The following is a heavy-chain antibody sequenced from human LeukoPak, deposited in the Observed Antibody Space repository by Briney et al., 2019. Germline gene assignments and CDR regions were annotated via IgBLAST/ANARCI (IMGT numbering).Heavy chain of an antibody. CDR2: ISSSSSTI. CDR1: GFTFSSYS. Sequence: PGGSLRLSCAASGFTFSSYSMNWVRQAPGKGLEWVSYISSSSSTIYYADSVKGRFTISRDNAKNSLYLQMNSLRAEDTAVYYCARVPGQLGLHYYYMDVWGKGTTVTVSS. D-gene: IGHD6-6*01. V-gene: IGHV3-48*01. J-gene: IGHJ6*03. CDR3: ARVPGQLGLHYYYMDV.